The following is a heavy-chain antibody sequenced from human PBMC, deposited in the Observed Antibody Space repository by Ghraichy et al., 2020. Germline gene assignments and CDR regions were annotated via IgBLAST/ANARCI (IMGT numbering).Heavy chain of an antibody. J-gene: IGHJ4*02. CDR3: ACTPHSYYYDSSGSLGPAPFDY. Sequence: GESLNISCAASGFTFSSYAMYWVRQAPGEGLEWVAVISYDGSNKYYADSVKGRFTISRDNSRNTLYLQINSLRAEDTAVYYCACTPHSYYYDSSGSLGPAPFDYWGQGTLVTVSS. CDR2: ISYDGSNK. CDR1: GFTFSSYA. D-gene: IGHD3-22*01. V-gene: IGHV3-30-3*01.